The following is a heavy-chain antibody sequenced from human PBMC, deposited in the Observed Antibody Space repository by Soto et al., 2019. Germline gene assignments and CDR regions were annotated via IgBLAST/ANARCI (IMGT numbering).Heavy chain of an antibody. V-gene: IGHV1-46*01. J-gene: IGHJ4*02. CDR2: INPSGGST. CDR1: GYTFTGYY. D-gene: IGHD6-19*01. CDR3: ARASSGATYAHFDY. Sequence: ASVKVSCKASGYTFTGYYMHWVRQAPGQGLEWMGWINPSGGSTSYAQKFQGRVIMTRDMSTSKVYMELSSLRSEDTAVYYCARASSGATYAHFDYWGQGTLVTVSS.